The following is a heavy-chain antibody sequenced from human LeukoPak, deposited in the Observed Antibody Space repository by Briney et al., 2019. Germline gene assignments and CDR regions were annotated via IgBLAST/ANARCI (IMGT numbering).Heavy chain of an antibody. V-gene: IGHV3-64D*06. J-gene: IGHJ4*02. CDR2: ISSNGGST. CDR1: GFTFSSYA. D-gene: IGHD3-16*01. Sequence: PGGSLRLSCSASGFTFSSYAMHWVRQAPGKGLEYVSAISSNGGSTYYADSVKGRFTISRDNSKNTLYLQMSSLRAEDTAVYYCARGGGNTRFDYWGQGTLVTVSS. CDR3: ARGGGNTRFDY.